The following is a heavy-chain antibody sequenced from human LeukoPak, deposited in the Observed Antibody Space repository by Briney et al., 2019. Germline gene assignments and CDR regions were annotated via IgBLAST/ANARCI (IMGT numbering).Heavy chain of an antibody. CDR1: GFTFSDYW. J-gene: IGHJ4*02. Sequence: GGSLRLSCAASGFTFSDYWIHWVLQAPGKGLVWVSRINTDGSITNYADSVKGRFSISRDNAKNTLYLQMNSLRAEDTAVYYCAKDRGSSWPNFDYWGQGTLVTVSS. CDR2: INTDGSIT. CDR3: AKDRGSSWPNFDY. D-gene: IGHD6-13*01. V-gene: IGHV3-74*01.